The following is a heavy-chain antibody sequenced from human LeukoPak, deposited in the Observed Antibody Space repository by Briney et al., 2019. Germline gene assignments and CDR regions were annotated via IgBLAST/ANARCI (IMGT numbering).Heavy chain of an antibody. V-gene: IGHV4-59*01. J-gene: IGHJ3*01. D-gene: IGHD4-17*01. CDR1: GGSIRNYY. CDR3: ARVPPDYNDLHDALDL. CDR2: IYYSGST. Sequence: SETLSLTCTVSGGSIRNYYWSWIRQPPGKGLEWIGYIYYSGSTNYNPSLKSRVTISVDTSKNQFSLKLSSVTAADTAVYYCARVPPDYNDLHDALDLWGQGTVVTVSS.